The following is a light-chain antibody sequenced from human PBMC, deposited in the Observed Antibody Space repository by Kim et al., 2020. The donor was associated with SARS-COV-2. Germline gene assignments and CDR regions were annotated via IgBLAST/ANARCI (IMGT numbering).Light chain of an antibody. V-gene: IGKV1-33*01. CDR3: HQYDKFPQT. Sequence: DIQMTQSPSSLSASIGDRVTITCQASQDINDYLDWYQQKPGKVPKLLIYDVTRLETGVPARFSGSGSGTDFTLTISSLQPEDTATYYCHQYDKFPQTFGQGTKVDIK. CDR1: QDINDY. J-gene: IGKJ1*01. CDR2: DVT.